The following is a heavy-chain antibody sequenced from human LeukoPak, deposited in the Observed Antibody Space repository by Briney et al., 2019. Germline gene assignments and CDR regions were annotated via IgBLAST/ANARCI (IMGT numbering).Heavy chain of an antibody. Sequence: PGGSLRLSCTASGFSFNTYTMNWVRQAPGLGLEWISCISSTSSTMYYADSARGRFTISRDNAKSSLYLQMDSLRGEDTAVYYCVRRAAAASLFYFDSWGQGTPVTVSS. D-gene: IGHD2-2*01. V-gene: IGHV3-48*04. J-gene: IGHJ4*02. CDR1: GFSFNTYT. CDR3: VRRAAAASLFYFDS. CDR2: ISSTSSTM.